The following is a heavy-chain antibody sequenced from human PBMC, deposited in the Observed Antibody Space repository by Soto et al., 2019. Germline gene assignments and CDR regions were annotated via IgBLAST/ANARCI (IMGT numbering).Heavy chain of an antibody. D-gene: IGHD4-17*01. CDR2: MNPNSGNT. V-gene: IGHV1-8*01. CDR3: ARVGPTTVTTYLFYYYGMDV. Sequence: QVQLVQSGAEVKKPGASVKVSCKASGYTFTSYDINWVRRATGQGLEWMGWMNPNSGNTGYAQKFQGRVTMTRNTSRSTAYMELSSLRSEDTAVYYCARVGPTTVTTYLFYYYGMDVWGQGTTVTVSS. J-gene: IGHJ6*02. CDR1: GYTFTSYD.